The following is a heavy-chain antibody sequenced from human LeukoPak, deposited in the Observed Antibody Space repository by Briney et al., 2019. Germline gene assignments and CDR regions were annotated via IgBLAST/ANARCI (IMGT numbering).Heavy chain of an antibody. CDR1: GFTFSSYA. J-gene: IGHJ4*02. CDR2: ISYDGSNK. D-gene: IGHD3-22*01. V-gene: IGHV3-30-3*01. Sequence: GGSLRLSFAASGFTFSSYAMHWVRQAPGKGLEWVAVISYDGSNKYYANSVKGRFTISRDNSKNTLYLQMNSLRAEDTAVYYCARDKYYDSSGYYVYWGQGTLVTVSS. CDR3: ARDKYYDSSGYYVY.